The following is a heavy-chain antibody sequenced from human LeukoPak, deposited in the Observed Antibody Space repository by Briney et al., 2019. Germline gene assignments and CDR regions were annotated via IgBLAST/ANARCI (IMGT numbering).Heavy chain of an antibody. J-gene: IGHJ5*02. V-gene: IGHV4-59*12. CDR3: ARERGRFGEFDP. Sequence: SETLSLTCTVSGGSISSYYWSWIRQPPGKGLEWIGYIYYSGSTNYNPSLKSRVTISVDTSKNQFSLKLSSVTAADTAVYYCARERGRFGEFDPWGQGTLVTDSS. CDR2: IYYSGST. CDR1: GGSISSYY. D-gene: IGHD3-10*01.